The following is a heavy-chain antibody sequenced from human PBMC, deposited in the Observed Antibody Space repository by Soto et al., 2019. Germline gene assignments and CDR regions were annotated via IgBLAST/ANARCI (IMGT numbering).Heavy chain of an antibody. CDR1: GGSISSYY. V-gene: IGHV4-59*01. Sequence: PSETLSLTCTVSGGSISSYYWSWIRQPPGKGLEWIGYIYYSGSTNYNPSLKSRVTISVDTSKNQFSLKLSSVTAADTAVYYCERVRGLTATTGWFDPWGQGTLVTVSS. J-gene: IGHJ5*02. CDR3: ERVRGLTATTGWFDP. D-gene: IGHD1-7*01. CDR2: IYYSGST.